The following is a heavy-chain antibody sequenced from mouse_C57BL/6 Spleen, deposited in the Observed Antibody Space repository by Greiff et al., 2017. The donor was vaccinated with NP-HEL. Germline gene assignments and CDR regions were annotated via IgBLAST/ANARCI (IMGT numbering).Heavy chain of an antibody. V-gene: IGHV1-53*01. Sequence: QVQLQQPGTELVKPGASVKLSCKASGYTFTSYWMHWVKQRPGQGLEWIGNINPSNGGTNYNEKFKSKATLTVDKSSSTAYMQLSSLTSEDAAVYRCARDYDYDEKWYFDVWGTGTTVTVSS. CDR2: INPSNGGT. D-gene: IGHD2-4*01. CDR1: GYTFTSYW. J-gene: IGHJ1*03. CDR3: ARDYDYDEKWYFDV.